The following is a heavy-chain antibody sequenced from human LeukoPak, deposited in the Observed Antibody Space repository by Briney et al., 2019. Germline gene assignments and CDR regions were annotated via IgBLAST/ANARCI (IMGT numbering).Heavy chain of an antibody. J-gene: IGHJ4*02. CDR1: GYTFTDYY. Sequence: ASVKVSCKASGYTFTDYYIHWVRQAPGQGLEWMGWINPNSGGPVYAQKFQGRVTMTSDTSISTAYMELSRLRSDDTAVYYCGRDGRGSSIDYWGQGTLVTVSS. CDR2: INPNSGGP. CDR3: GRDGRGSSIDY. V-gene: IGHV1-2*02. D-gene: IGHD1-26*01.